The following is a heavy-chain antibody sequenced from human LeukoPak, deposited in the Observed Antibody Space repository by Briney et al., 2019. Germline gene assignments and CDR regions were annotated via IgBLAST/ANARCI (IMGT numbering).Heavy chain of an antibody. CDR3: AREVDGGFDS. D-gene: IGHD3-16*01. CDR2: ISTNGDST. CDR1: GFTFSFYT. Sequence: PGGSLSLSCAASGFTFSFYTMHWVRQAPGKGLESVSAISTNGDSTYYVNSVKDRFTISRDNSKNTLYLQMGSLRVEDMAVYYCAREVDGGFDSWGQGTLVTVSS. V-gene: IGHV3-64*01. J-gene: IGHJ5*01.